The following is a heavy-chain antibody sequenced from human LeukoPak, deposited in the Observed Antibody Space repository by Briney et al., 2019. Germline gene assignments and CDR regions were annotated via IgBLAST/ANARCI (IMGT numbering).Heavy chain of an antibody. D-gene: IGHD5-12*01. CDR1: GYTFTSYA. Sequence: ASVKVSCKASGYTFTSYAMNWVRQAPGQGLEWMGGIIPIFGTANYAQKFQGRVTITADESTSTAYMELSSLRSEDTAVYYCARDPGGYGFDYWGQGTLVTAS. V-gene: IGHV1-69*13. J-gene: IGHJ4*02. CDR2: IIPIFGTA. CDR3: ARDPGGYGFDY.